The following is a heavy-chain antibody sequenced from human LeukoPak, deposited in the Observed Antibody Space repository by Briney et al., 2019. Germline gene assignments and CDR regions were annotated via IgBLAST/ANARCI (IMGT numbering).Heavy chain of an antibody. D-gene: IGHD3-22*01. J-gene: IGHJ4*02. Sequence: TSETLSLTCTVSGGSISSSSYYWGWIRQPPGKGLEWIGSIYYSGSTYYNPSLKSRVTISVDTSKNQFSLKLSSVTAADTAVYYCARLPSSGYYFDYWGQGTLVTVSS. CDR2: IYYSGST. V-gene: IGHV4-39*01. CDR3: ARLPSSGYYFDY. CDR1: GGSISSSSYY.